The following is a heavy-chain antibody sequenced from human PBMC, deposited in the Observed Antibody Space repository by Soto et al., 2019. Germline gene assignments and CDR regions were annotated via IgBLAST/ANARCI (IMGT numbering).Heavy chain of an antibody. CDR3: TRDASRDSSARGWFDP. CDR2: ISSNSAYI. V-gene: IGHV3-21*01. CDR1: GFTFSSYA. J-gene: IGHJ5*02. D-gene: IGHD6-13*01. Sequence: FCAASGFTFSSYAMIWVRQAPGKGLEWVSTISSNSAYIYYTDALRGRFTISRDNAKNSLHLQMNSLRAEDTAVYYCTRDASRDSSARGWFDPWGPGTLVTVSS.